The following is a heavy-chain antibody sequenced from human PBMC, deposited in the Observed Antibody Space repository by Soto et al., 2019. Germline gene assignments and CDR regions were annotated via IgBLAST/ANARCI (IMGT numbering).Heavy chain of an antibody. CDR1: GYIFTSLA. CDR2: INPGNGNT. D-gene: IGHD1-1*01. CDR3: ARDLDAYNSTGY. J-gene: IGHJ4*02. Sequence: ASVKVSCKASGYIFTSLAMHWARQAPGQRLEWMGWINPGNGNTKYSQSFQGRVTITRDTSASTAYMELSSLRSEDTAVYFCARDLDAYNSTGYWGQGTRVTVSS. V-gene: IGHV1-3*01.